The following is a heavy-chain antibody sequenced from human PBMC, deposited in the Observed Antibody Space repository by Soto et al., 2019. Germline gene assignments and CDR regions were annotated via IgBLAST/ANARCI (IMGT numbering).Heavy chain of an antibody. J-gene: IGHJ4*02. CDR3: AKHTSAWIFDC. CDR1: GFTFSSSA. V-gene: IGHV3-23*01. D-gene: IGHD2-2*01. CDR2: ISGSGGST. Sequence: GGSLRLSCAASGFTFSSSAMSWVRQAPGKGLEWVSGISGSGGSTYYADSVKGRFTISRDNSKNTLYLQMNSLRAEDTAAYYCAKHTSAWIFDCWRQGTLATVSS.